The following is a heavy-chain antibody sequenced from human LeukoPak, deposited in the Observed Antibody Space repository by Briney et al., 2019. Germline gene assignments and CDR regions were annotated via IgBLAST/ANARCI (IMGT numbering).Heavy chain of an antibody. CDR1: GGSISSGSYY. CDR3: AREGAGVVVPAARALDY. D-gene: IGHD2-2*01. Sequence: SETLSLTCTVSGGSISSGSYYWSWIRQPAGKRLEWIGRIYTSGSTDYNPSLKSRVTISVDTSKNQFSLKLSSVTAADTAVYYCAREGAGVVVPAARALDYWGQGTLVTVSS. V-gene: IGHV4-61*02. CDR2: IYTSGST. J-gene: IGHJ4*02.